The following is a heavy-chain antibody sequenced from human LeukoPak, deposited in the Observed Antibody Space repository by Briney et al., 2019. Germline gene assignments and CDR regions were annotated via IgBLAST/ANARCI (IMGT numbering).Heavy chain of an antibody. CDR1: GYSISSGYY. Sequence: PSETLSLTCTVSGYSISSGYYWGWIRQPPGKGLEWIGSIYHSGSTYYNPSLKSRVTISVDTSKNQFSLKLSSVTAADTAVYYCAGEGAYCSGGSCYLPGLWAYYYYYMDVWGKGTTVTVSS. CDR3: AGEGAYCSGGSCYLPGLWAYYYYYMDV. CDR2: IYHSGST. D-gene: IGHD2-15*01. V-gene: IGHV4-38-2*02. J-gene: IGHJ6*03.